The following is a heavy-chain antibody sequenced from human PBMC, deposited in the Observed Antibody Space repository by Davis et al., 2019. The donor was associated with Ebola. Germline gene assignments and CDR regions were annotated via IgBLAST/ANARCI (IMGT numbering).Heavy chain of an antibody. CDR1: RCCFSRYA. CDR2: IIPIFGTA. J-gene: IGHJ4*02. Sequence: SVTVPCLPCRCCFSRYAISWVRQAPGHGLERMGGIIPIFGTANYAQKFQGRVTITADKSTSIAYMELSSLRSEDTAVYYCARLRYGDPYYFDYWGQGTLVTVSS. D-gene: IGHD4-17*01. V-gene: IGHV1-69*06. CDR3: ARLRYGDPYYFDY.